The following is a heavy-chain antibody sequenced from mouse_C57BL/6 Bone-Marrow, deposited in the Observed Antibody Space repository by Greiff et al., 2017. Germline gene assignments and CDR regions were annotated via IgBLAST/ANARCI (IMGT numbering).Heavy chain of an antibody. CDR3: ARRGTWRYFDV. J-gene: IGHJ1*03. CDR2: IDPSDSYT. CDR1: GYTFTSYW. Sequence: QVQLQQSGAELVRPGTSVTLSCKASGYTFTSYWMHWVKQRPGQGLEWIGVIDPSDSYTNYNQKFKGKATLTVDTSSSTAYRQLSSLTSEDAAVYYCARRGTWRYFDVWGTGTTVTVSS. D-gene: IGHD3-3*01. V-gene: IGHV1-59*01.